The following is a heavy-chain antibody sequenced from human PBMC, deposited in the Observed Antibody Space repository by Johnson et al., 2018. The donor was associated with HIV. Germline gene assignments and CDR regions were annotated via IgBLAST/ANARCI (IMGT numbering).Heavy chain of an antibody. CDR3: TTVITIFGVVINAFDI. J-gene: IGHJ3*02. CDR2: IRSKANSYAT. D-gene: IGHD3-3*01. CDR1: GFTFSGSA. V-gene: IGHV3-73*01. Sequence: VQLVESGGGLVQPGGSLKLSCAASGFTFSGSAMHWVRQASGKGLEWVGRIRSKANSYATAYAASVKGRFTISRDDSKNTAYLQMNSLKTEDTAVYYCTTVITIFGVVINAFDIWGQGTMVTVSS.